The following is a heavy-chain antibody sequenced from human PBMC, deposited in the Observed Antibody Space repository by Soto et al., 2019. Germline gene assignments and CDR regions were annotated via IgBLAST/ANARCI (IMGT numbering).Heavy chain of an antibody. CDR3: ARLNFGGYFDY. CDR2: VYGGDSDD. V-gene: IGHV5-51*01. Sequence: EVQLVQSGAEMKKPGESLRISCQNSGYGFINYWIAWVRQKPREGLEWMGIVYGGDSDDKYSPSFQGQVTISADKSSSTAYLQWSSLQASDTAMYYCARLNFGGYFDYWGQGTLVTVSS. J-gene: IGHJ4*02. CDR1: GYGFINYW. D-gene: IGHD4-17*01.